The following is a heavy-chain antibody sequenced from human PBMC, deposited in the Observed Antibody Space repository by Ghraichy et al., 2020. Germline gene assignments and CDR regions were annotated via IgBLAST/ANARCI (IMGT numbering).Heavy chain of an antibody. D-gene: IGHD2-2*01. CDR2: INPNSGGT. CDR1: GYTFTGYY. J-gene: IGHJ6*02. V-gene: IGHV1-2*02. CDR3: AREVVVPAAIVYYYYYGMDV. Sequence: ASVKVSCKASGYTFTGYYMHWVRQAPGQGLEWMGWINPNSGGTNYAQKFQGRVTMTRDTSISTAYMELSRLRSDDTAVYYCAREVVVPAAIVYYYYYGMDVVGQGTTVTVSS.